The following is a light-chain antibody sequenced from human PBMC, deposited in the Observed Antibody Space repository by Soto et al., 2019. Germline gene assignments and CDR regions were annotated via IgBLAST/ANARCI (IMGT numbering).Light chain of an antibody. CDR2: AAS. CDR3: HQSYSLPEA. J-gene: IGKJ1*01. V-gene: IGKV1-39*01. CDR1: QSISSY. Sequence: DIQMTQSPSSLSASVGDRVTITCRASQSISSYLNWYQQKPGKAPKLLIYAASSLQSGVPSRFTGSGSGIDFTLTISSLQPEDFATYYCHQSYSLPEAFGQGTKVDIK.